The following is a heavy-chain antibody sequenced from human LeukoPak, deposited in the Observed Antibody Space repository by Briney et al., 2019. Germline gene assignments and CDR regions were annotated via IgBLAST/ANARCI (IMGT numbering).Heavy chain of an antibody. Sequence: QPGGSLRLSCAASGFTFSSYAMHWVRQAPGKGLERVGRIRSKANNYATAYAASVKGRFTISRDDSKNTAYLQMNSLKTEDTAVYYCTGHPPPLDMIAFGGVIVWGQGTLDTVSS. CDR1: GFTFSSYA. V-gene: IGHV3-73*01. CDR2: IRSKANNYAT. D-gene: IGHD3-16*02. CDR3: TGHPPPLDMIAFGGVIV. J-gene: IGHJ4*02.